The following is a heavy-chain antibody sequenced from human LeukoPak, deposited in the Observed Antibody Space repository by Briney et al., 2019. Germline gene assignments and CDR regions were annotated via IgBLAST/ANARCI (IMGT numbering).Heavy chain of an antibody. D-gene: IGHD3-22*01. V-gene: IGHV4-61*08. CDR2: LYYSGGT. CDR1: GGSISSGDYY. J-gene: IGHJ4*02. Sequence: PSETLSLTCTASGGSISSGDYYWSWIRQPPGQGLECIGYLYYSGGTNYNPSLRSRVTISVDTSKNQFSLKLSSVAAADTAVYYCARAGSGYSFDYWGQGTLVTVSS. CDR3: ARAGSGYSFDY.